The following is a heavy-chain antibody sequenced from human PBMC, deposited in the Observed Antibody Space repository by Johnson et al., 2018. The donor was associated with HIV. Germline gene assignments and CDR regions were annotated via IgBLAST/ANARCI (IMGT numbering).Heavy chain of an antibody. Sequence: VQLVESGGGVVQPWGSLRLSCATSGFTLSNHAVHWVRQAPGKGLEYVSGISNDGVSTYYANSVKGRFTISRDNSKNTLYLKMGSLRTEDMAVYYCARGGVIHDAFDIWGQGTMVTLSS. V-gene: IGHV3-64*01. D-gene: IGHD3-3*01. J-gene: IGHJ3*02. CDR1: GFTLSNHA. CDR3: ARGGVIHDAFDI. CDR2: ISNDGVST.